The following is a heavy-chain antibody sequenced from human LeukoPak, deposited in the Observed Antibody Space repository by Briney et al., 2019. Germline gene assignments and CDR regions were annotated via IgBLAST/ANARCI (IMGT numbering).Heavy chain of an antibody. J-gene: IGHJ3*02. CDR3: GRHQHSGSYGAFDI. D-gene: IGHD1-26*01. Sequence: GESLKISCEVSGYSFTSYWIGWVRQMPGKGLEWMGIIYPGDSETRYSPSFQGQVTISADKSSNTAYLQWNSLKASDTAMYYCGRHQHSGSYGAFDIWGQGTMVTVSS. CDR2: IYPGDSET. CDR1: GYSFTSYW. V-gene: IGHV5-51*01.